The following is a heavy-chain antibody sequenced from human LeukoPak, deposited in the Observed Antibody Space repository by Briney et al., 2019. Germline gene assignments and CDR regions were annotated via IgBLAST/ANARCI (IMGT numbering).Heavy chain of an antibody. CDR3: ARTFSYYGSGSYYLLDDVRDV. D-gene: IGHD3-10*01. V-gene: IGHV4-34*01. CDR2: INHSGST. Sequence: SETLSLTCAVYGGSFSGYYWSWIRQPPGKGLEWIGEINHSGSTNYNPSLKSRVTISVDTSKNQFSLELSSVTAADTAVYYCARTFSYYGSGSYYLLDDVRDVWGQGTTVTVSS. CDR1: GGSFSGYY. J-gene: IGHJ6*02.